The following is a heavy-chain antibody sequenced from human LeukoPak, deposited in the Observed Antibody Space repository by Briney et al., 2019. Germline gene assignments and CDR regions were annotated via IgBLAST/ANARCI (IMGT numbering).Heavy chain of an antibody. Sequence: GGSLRLSCAASGFPVSSNHMSWVRQAPGKGLEWVSLIYSGDTTYYADFVKGRFTISRDNSKNTLYLQMNSLRAEDTAVYYCAREGLGGLSGFDYWGQGTLVTVSS. V-gene: IGHV3-53*01. CDR1: GFPVSSNH. J-gene: IGHJ4*02. CDR3: AREGLGGLSGFDY. D-gene: IGHD3-16*02. CDR2: IYSGDTT.